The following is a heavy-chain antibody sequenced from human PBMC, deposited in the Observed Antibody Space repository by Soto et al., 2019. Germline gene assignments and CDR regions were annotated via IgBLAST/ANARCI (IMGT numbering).Heavy chain of an antibody. CDR3: AREPLSDLWSGYTYYYYYMDV. CDR2: ISAYNGNT. Sequence: ASVKVSCKASGYTFTSYGISWVRQAPGQGLEWMGWISAYNGNTNYAQKLQGRVTMTTDTSTSTAYMELRSLRSDDTAVYYCAREPLSDLWSGYTYYYYYMDVWGKGTTVTVSS. CDR1: GYTFTSYG. J-gene: IGHJ6*03. V-gene: IGHV1-18*01. D-gene: IGHD3-3*01.